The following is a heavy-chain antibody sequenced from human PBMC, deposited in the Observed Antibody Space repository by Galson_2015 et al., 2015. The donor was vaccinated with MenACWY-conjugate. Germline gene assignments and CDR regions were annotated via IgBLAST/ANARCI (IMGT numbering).Heavy chain of an antibody. CDR3: AKGGLWYSSGRYSNYYYYGMDV. V-gene: IGHV3-30*18. J-gene: IGHJ6*02. CDR2: VSYEGSNK. CDR1: GFTFSSYG. Sequence: SLRLSCAASGFTFSSYGMHWVRQAPGKGLEWVAVVSYEGSNKYYADSVKGRFTTSRDNSKNTLYLQMNSLRAEDTAVYYCAKGGLWYSSGRYSNYYYYGMDVWGQGTTVTVSS. D-gene: IGHD6-19*01.